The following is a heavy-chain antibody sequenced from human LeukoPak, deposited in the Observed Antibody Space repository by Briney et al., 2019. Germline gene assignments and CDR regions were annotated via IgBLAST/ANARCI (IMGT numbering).Heavy chain of an antibody. CDR1: GGSISSYY. CDR2: IYYSGST. D-gene: IGHD6-25*01. V-gene: IGHV4-59*01. CDR3: ARARLRNGELQLGY. Sequence: SETLSLTCTVSGGSISSYYWSWIRQPPGKGLEWIGFIYYSGSTNYNPSLKSRVTISVDTSKNQFSLKLSSVTAADTAVYYCARARLRNGELQLGYWGQGTLVTVSS. J-gene: IGHJ4*02.